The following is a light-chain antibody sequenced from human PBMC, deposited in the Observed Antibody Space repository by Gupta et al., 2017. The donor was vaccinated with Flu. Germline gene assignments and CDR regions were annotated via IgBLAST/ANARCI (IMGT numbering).Light chain of an antibody. V-gene: IGKV1-27*01. CDR2: AAS. CDR1: QGISNY. J-gene: IGKJ1*01. CDR3: QKDNSAPWT. Sequence: DSQMTAPPSSPSASVADRVTITCRASQGISNYVAWYQQKPGKVPKLLIYAASTLQAGVPSRFSGSGSGTDFTLTISSLQPEDVATYYCQKDNSAPWTFGQGTKVEIK.